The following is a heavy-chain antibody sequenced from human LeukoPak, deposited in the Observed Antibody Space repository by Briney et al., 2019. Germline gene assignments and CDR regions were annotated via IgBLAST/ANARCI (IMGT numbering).Heavy chain of an antibody. CDR3: ARFQGAARSLDY. J-gene: IGHJ4*02. D-gene: IGHD6-6*01. V-gene: IGHV3-48*04. CDR2: ISSSSSTM. Sequence: PGGSLRLSCAASGFTFSSYSMNWVRQAPGKGLEWVSYISSSSSTMYYADSVKGRFTISRDNAKNSLYLQMNSLRAEDTAVYYCARFQGAARSLDYWGQGTLVTVSS. CDR1: GFTFSSYS.